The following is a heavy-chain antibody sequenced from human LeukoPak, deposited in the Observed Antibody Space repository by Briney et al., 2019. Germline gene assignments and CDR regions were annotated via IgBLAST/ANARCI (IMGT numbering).Heavy chain of an antibody. D-gene: IGHD5-18*01. CDR3: ARDGRLRNGYDNFYI. V-gene: IGHV1-2*02. J-gene: IGHJ4*02. CDR2: INPKNGDT. Sequence: ASVKVSCKASGYTFSGFYINWVRQAPGQGLEWMGWINPKNGDTHYAQDFLGRVTMTRDTSVSTAYMELSRLTSDDTAVYYCARDGRLRNGYDNFYIWGQGTLVTVSS. CDR1: GYTFSGFY.